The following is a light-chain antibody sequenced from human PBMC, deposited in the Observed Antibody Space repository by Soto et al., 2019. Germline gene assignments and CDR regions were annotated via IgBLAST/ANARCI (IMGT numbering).Light chain of an antibody. CDR1: QSISSY. CDR3: QQRSNWPRT. Sequence: EIVLTQSPATLSLSPGERATLSCRTSQSISSYLAWYQQKPGQAPRLLIYDASNRATGIPARFSGSGSETDFTLTLSSLEPEDFAVYYCQQRSNWPRTFGQGTKLEIK. V-gene: IGKV3-11*01. CDR2: DAS. J-gene: IGKJ2*01.